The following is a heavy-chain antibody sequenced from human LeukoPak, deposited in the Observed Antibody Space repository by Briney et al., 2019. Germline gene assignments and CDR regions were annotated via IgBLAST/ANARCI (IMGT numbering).Heavy chain of an antibody. Sequence: GGSLRLSCAASGFTVSSNYMSWVRQAPGKGLEWVSVIYSGGSTYYADSVKGRFTISRDNSKNTLYLQMNSLRAEDTAVYYCAKDRGYSGYSYPDYWGQGTLVTVSS. J-gene: IGHJ4*02. CDR1: GFTVSSNY. CDR2: IYSGGST. D-gene: IGHD5-12*01. V-gene: IGHV3-53*01. CDR3: AKDRGYSGYSYPDY.